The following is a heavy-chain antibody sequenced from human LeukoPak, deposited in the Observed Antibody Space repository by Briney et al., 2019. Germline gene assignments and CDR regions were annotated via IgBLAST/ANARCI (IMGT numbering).Heavy chain of an antibody. Sequence: SETLSLTCTVSGGSISSYYWSWIRQPPGKGLEWIGYIYYSGSTNYNPSLKSRVTISVDTSKNQFSLKLSSVTAADTAVYYCAKERLDYYDSSGIFDYWGQGTLVTVSS. CDR2: IYYSGST. CDR1: GGSISSYY. CDR3: AKERLDYYDSSGIFDY. D-gene: IGHD3-22*01. V-gene: IGHV4-59*12. J-gene: IGHJ4*02.